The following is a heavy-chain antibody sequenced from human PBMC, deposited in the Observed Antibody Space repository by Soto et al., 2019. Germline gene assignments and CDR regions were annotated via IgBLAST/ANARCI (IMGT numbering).Heavy chain of an antibody. J-gene: IGHJ4*02. CDR1: GGSFSGFF. Sequence: VSGGSFSGFFWTWIRQPPGKGLEWIGEVNHIGITNYNPSLRSRLNLSIDTAKKQFSLKLTSVTAADTAVYYCARATQFFYDSRGYSKNFDFWGQGTLVTVSS. D-gene: IGHD3-22*01. V-gene: IGHV4-34*01. CDR3: ARATQFFYDSRGYSKNFDF. CDR2: VNHIGIT.